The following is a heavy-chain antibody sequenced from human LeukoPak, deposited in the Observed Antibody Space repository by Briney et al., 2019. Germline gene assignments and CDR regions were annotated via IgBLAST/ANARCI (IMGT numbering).Heavy chain of an antibody. D-gene: IGHD3-9*01. Sequence: PSETLSLTCTVSGVSISSSNSYWGWIRQPPGKGLEWIGSIYYSGNTYYNASLKSQVSISIDTSKNQFSLKLTSVTAADTAVYYCARDDILTGFHGIDYWGQGTLVTVSS. V-gene: IGHV4-39*02. CDR2: IYYSGNT. CDR1: GVSISSSNSY. CDR3: ARDDILTGFHGIDY. J-gene: IGHJ4*02.